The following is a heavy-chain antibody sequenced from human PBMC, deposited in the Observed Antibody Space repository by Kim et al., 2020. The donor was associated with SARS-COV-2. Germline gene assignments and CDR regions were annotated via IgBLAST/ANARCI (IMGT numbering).Heavy chain of an antibody. D-gene: IGHD6-19*01. CDR3: AGEQWLCAFDI. Sequence: TTYSPRFQGRVTISAAKSTRTAYMQWSSLKASDTAMYYCAGEQWLCAFDIWGQGTMVTVSS. V-gene: IGHV5-10-1*04. J-gene: IGHJ3*02. CDR2: T.